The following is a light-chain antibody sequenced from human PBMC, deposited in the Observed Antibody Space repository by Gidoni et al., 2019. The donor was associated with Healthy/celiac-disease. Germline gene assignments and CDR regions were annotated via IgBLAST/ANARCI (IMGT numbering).Light chain of an antibody. CDR2: KAS. CDR3: QQYNSYSIT. J-gene: IGKJ5*01. CDR1: QSISSW. V-gene: IGKV1-5*03. Sequence: DIQMTQSPSTLSASVGDRVTITCRASQSISSWLAWYQQKPGKAPKLLIYKASSLESGVPSRFRGSGSGPEFTLTISSLQPDYFATYYCQQYNSYSITFGQGTRLEIK.